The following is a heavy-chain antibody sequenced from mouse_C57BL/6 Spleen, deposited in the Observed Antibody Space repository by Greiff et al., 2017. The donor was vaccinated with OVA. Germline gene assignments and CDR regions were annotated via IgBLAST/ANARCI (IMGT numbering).Heavy chain of an antibody. CDR3: ARSEKLLRYLDY. J-gene: IGHJ2*01. V-gene: IGHV1-43*01. Sequence: EVQLQESGPELVKPGASVKISCKASGYSFTGYYMHWVKQSSEKSLEWIGEINPSTGGTSYNQKFKGKATLTVDKSSSTAYMQLKSLTSEDSAVYYCARSEKLLRYLDYWGQGTTLTVSS. CDR2: INPSTGGT. D-gene: IGHD1-1*01. CDR1: GYSFTGYY.